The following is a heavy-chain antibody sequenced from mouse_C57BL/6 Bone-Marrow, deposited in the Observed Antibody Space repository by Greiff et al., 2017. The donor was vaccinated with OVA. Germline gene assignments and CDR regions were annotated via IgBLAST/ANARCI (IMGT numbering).Heavy chain of an antibody. V-gene: IGHV1-81*01. CDR1: GYTFTSYG. CDR2: IYPRSGNT. J-gene: IGHJ4*01. D-gene: IGHD2-4*01. CDR3: ARAGYYDYDGA. Sequence: LVESGAELARPGASVKLSCKASGYTFTSYGISWVKQRTGQGLEWIGEIYPRSGNTYYNEKFKGKATLTADKSSSTAYMELRSLTSEDSAVYFCARAGYYDYDGAGGQGTSVTVSS.